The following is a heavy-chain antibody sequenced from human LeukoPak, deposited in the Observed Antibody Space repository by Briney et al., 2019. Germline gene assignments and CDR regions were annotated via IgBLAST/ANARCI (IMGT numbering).Heavy chain of an antibody. D-gene: IGHD6-19*01. CDR3: AKGVAAVDY. V-gene: IGHV3-21*01. CDR2: ITSSSTYI. CDR1: GFTISSYT. J-gene: IGHJ4*02. Sequence: GGSLRLSCAASGFTISSYTMNWVRQAPDKGLEWVSSITSSSTYIYYADSVKGRFTISRDNAKNSLYLQMNSLRAEDTAVYYCAKGVAAVDYWGQGTLVTVSS.